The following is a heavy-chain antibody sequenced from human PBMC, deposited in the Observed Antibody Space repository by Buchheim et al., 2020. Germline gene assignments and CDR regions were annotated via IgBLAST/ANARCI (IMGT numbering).Heavy chain of an antibody. Sequence: QVHLVQSGAEVKKPGARVKVSCTASGYTFTSYNVHWVRQAPGQGLEWMGIINPGGDSASYAQQFQGRLTMPRDTSTSTVYMELSSLRSEDTAVYYCARDECRASACYSRAYYYFDFWGQGTL. J-gene: IGHJ4*02. CDR1: GYTFTSYN. CDR2: INPGGDSA. V-gene: IGHV1-46*01. CDR3: ARDECRASACYSRAYYYFDF. D-gene: IGHD2/OR15-2a*01.